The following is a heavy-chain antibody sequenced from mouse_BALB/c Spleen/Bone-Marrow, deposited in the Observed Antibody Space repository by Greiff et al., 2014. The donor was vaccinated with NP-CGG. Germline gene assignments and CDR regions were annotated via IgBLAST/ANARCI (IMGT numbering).Heavy chain of an antibody. CDR2: INPYNGAT. D-gene: IGHD4-1*01. CDR3: ARSWDY. CDR1: GYSFTGYY. Sequence: DVQLQESGPDLVKPGASVNISCKASGYSFTGYYMHWVKQSHVKSLEWIGRINPYNGATTYNQNFKDKASLTVDKSSSTAYMELHSLTSEDSAVYYCARSWDYWGQGTTLTVSS. J-gene: IGHJ2*01. V-gene: IGHV1-31*01.